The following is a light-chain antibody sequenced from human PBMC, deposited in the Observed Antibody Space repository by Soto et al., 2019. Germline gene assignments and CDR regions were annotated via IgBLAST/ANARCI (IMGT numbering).Light chain of an antibody. V-gene: IGKV3-15*01. CDR2: GAS. CDR1: QSVSSN. J-gene: IGKJ1*01. CDR3: QQYKNRRT. Sequence: EIVMTQSPATLSVSPGERATLSCRASQSVSSNLAWYQQKPGQAPRLLIYGASTRATGIPARFSGSGSWTEFTLTISSLQSEDFAVYYCQQYKNRRTFGQGTKVEIK.